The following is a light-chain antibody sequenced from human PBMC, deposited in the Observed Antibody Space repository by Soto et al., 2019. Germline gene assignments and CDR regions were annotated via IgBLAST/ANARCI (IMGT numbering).Light chain of an antibody. CDR3: SSYVGSNNWI. CDR1: SSDAGGYNY. J-gene: IGLJ1*01. CDR2: DVS. V-gene: IGLV2-8*01. Sequence: QSALTQPPSASGSPGQSVTISCTGTSSDAGGYNYVSWYQQHPGKAPKLMIYDVSKRPSGVPDRYSGSKSGNTASLTVSGLQAEDEADYYCSSYVGSNNWIFGTGTKVTVL.